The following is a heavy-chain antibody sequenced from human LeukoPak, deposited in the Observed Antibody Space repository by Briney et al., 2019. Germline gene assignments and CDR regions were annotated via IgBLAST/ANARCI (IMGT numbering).Heavy chain of an antibody. D-gene: IGHD3-3*01. V-gene: IGHV1-18*01. CDR1: GYTFTFYD. CDR2: ISAYNGNT. CDR3: ARGRITIFGVAYYFDY. Sequence: ASVKVSCKASGYTFTFYDIQWVRQAAGQGLEWMGWISAYNGNTNYAQKLQGRVTMTTDTSTSTAYMELRSLRSDDTAVYYCARGRITIFGVAYYFDYWGQGTLVTVSS. J-gene: IGHJ4*02.